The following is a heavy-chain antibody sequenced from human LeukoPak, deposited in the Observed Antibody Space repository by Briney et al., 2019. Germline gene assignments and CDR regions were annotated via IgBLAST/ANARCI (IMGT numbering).Heavy chain of an antibody. CDR3: TRESVWFGESYMDV. V-gene: IGHV3-49*04. D-gene: IGHD3-10*01. Sequence: TGGSLRLSCTASGFTFGDYAMSWVRQAPGKGLEWVGFIRSKAYGGTTEYAASVEGRFTISRDDSKSIAYLQMNSLKTEDTAVYYCTRESVWFGESYMDVWGKGTTVTISS. J-gene: IGHJ6*03. CDR2: IRSKAYGGTT. CDR1: GFTFGDYA.